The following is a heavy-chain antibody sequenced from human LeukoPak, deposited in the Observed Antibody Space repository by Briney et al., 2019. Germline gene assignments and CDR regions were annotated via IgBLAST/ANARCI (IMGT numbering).Heavy chain of an antibody. CDR1: GFTFSSYS. CDR3: ASEPTAGLDY. V-gene: IGHV3-48*01. J-gene: IGHJ4*02. Sequence: GGSLRLSCAASGFTFSSYSMNWVRQAPGKGLEWVSYISSSSSTIYYADSVKGRFTISRDNAKNSLYLQMNSLRAEDTAVYYCASEPTAGLDYWGQGTLVTVSS. CDR2: ISSSSSTI.